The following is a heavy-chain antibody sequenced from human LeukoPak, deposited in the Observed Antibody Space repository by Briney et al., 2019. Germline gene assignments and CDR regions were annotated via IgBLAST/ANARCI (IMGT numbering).Heavy chain of an antibody. V-gene: IGHV3-23*01. D-gene: IGHD3-9*01. CDR2: ISGSGGST. CDR1: GFTFSNFA. J-gene: IGHJ4*02. CDR3: AKAGRDIRTAPSAVNY. Sequence: GGSLRLSCAAAGFTFSNFAMNWVRQAPGKGLEWVAAISGSGGSTYYADSVKGRFTISRVNSKNTLYLQMNNLGVEDTALYYCAKAGRDIRTAPSAVNYWGRGTLVTVSS.